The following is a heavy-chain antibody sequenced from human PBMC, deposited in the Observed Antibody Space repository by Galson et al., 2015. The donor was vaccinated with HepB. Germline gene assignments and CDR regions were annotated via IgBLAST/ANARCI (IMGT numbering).Heavy chain of an antibody. CDR3: ARDQIEQQPQHNWFDP. D-gene: IGHD6-13*01. CDR2: INPNSGGT. Sequence: SVKVSCKASGYTFTGYYMHWVRQAPGQGLEWMGWINPNSGGTNYAQKFQGRVTMTRDTSISTAYMELSRLRSDDTAVYYCARDQIEQQPQHNWFDPWGQGTLVTVSS. V-gene: IGHV1-2*02. J-gene: IGHJ5*02. CDR1: GYTFTGYY.